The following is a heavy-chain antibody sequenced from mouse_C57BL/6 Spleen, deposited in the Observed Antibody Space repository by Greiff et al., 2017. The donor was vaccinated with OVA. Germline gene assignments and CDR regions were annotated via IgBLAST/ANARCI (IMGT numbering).Heavy chain of an antibody. J-gene: IGHJ3*01. CDR3: ARDLGWLLPFAY. V-gene: IGHV3-6*01. Sequence: VQLQQSGPGLVKPSQSLSLTCSVTGYSITSGYYWNWIRQFPGNKLEWMGYISYDGSNNYNPSLKNRISITRDTSKNQFFLKLNSVTTEDTATYYCARDLGWLLPFAYWGQGTLVTVSA. D-gene: IGHD2-3*01. CDR2: ISYDGSN. CDR1: GYSITSGYY.